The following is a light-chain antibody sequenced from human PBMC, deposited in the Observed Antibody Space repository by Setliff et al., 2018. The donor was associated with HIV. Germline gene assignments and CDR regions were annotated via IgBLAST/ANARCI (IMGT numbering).Light chain of an antibody. CDR1: SSDVGSYNY. V-gene: IGLV2-14*01. CDR2: EVS. CDR3: SSFTTTTTLV. J-gene: IGLJ1*01. Sequence: QSVLTQPASVSGSPGQSITISCTGTSSDVGSYNYVSWYQQHPGKAPKLMISEVSNRPSGVSNRFSGSKSDNTASLTISGLQAEDEADYFCSSFTTTTTLVFGTGTKLTVL.